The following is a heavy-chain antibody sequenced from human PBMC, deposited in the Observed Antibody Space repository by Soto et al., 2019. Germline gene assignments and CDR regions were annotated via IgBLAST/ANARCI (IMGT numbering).Heavy chain of an antibody. CDR2: ISGSGDNT. D-gene: IGHD2-8*01. CDR3: AKGVTVAANGYFDY. CDR1: GFTFTNFA. Sequence: EVQLLESGGGLAQPGGSLRLACAVSGFTFTNFAMSWVRQAPGKGLEWVSSISGSGDNTYYAGSVKGRFTISRDNSKKTLYVHMSSLRAEDTDVYFCAKGVTVAANGYFDYWGQGTVVTVSS. V-gene: IGHV3-23*01. J-gene: IGHJ4*02.